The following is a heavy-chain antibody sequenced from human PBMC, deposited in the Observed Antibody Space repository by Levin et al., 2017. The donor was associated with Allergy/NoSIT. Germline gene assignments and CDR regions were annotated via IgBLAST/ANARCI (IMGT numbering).Heavy chain of an antibody. Sequence: KAGGSLRLSCAVYGGSFSGYYWSWIRQPPGKGLEWIGEINHSGSTNYNPSLKSRVTISVDTSKNQFSLKLSSVTAADTAVYYCARGYCSGGSCYSVFWVYYYYGMDVWGQGTTVTVSS. CDR2: INHSGST. CDR3: ARGYCSGGSCYSVFWVYYYYGMDV. D-gene: IGHD2-15*01. CDR1: GGSFSGYY. V-gene: IGHV4-34*01. J-gene: IGHJ6*02.